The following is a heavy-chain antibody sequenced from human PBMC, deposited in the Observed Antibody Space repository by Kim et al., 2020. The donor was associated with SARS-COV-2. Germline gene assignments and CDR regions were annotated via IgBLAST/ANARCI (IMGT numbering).Heavy chain of an antibody. D-gene: IGHD5-18*01. J-gene: IGHJ6*02. CDR3: AKSGNSHSERLEAFYYYGMDV. CDR1: GFTFSRYA. CDR2: ISGSGSST. Sequence: GGSLRLSCAASGFTFSRYAMSWVRQAPGKGLEWVSGISGSGSSTYYADSVKGRFTMSRDNSKKKLYVQMNSLRAEDTAVYYCAKSGNSHSERLEAFYYYGMDVWGQGTTVTVSS. V-gene: IGHV3-23*01.